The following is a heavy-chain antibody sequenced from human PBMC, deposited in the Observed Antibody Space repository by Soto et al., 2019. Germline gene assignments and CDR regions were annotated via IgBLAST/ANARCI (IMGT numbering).Heavy chain of an antibody. V-gene: IGHV5-51*01. CDR3: ARHGRPREQWLVQEATVAFDY. CDR2: IYPGDSDT. CDR1: GYSFTSYW. J-gene: IGHJ4*02. D-gene: IGHD6-19*01. Sequence: PGESLTISCKGSGYSFTSYWIGWVRQMPGEGLEWMGIIYPGDSDTRYSPSFQGQVTISADKSISTAYLQWSSLKASDTAMYYCARHGRPREQWLVQEATVAFDYWGQGTLVTVSS.